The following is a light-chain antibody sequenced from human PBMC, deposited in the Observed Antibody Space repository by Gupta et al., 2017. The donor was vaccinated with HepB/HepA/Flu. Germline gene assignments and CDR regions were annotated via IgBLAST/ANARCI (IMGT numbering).Light chain of an antibody. J-gene: IGLJ3*02. V-gene: IGLV1-47*01. CDR1: SSNIATNY. CDR2: ANN. CDR3: ATWDDSLSGRV. Sequence: QSVVTQPTPASGTPGQRVTISCSGSSSNIATNYVYWYQQFPGTAPKLLIYANNQRPSGVPDRFSGSKSGTSASLAISGLRSEDEATYYCATWDDSLSGRVFGGGTTLTVL.